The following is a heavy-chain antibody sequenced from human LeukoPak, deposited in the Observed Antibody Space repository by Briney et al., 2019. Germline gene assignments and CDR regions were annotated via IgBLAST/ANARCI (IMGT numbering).Heavy chain of an antibody. D-gene: IGHD3-22*01. CDR2: IYYSGST. CDR1: GDSVSNYY. J-gene: IGHJ2*01. V-gene: IGHV4-59*02. CDR3: ARDTGSGYYPYWYFDL. Sequence: SETLSLTCTVSGDSVSNYYWSWIRQPPGKGLEWIGYIYYSGSTNYNPSLKSRVTISVDTSKNQFSLKLSSVTAADTAVYYCARDTGSGYYPYWYFDLWGRGTLVTVSS.